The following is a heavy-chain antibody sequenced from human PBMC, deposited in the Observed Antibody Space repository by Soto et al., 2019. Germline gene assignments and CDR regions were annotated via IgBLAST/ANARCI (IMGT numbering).Heavy chain of an antibody. Sequence: SVKVSCKASGGTFSSYAISWVRQAPGQGLEWMGGIITIFGTANYAQKFQGRVTITADESTSTAYMELSSLRSEGTAVYYCARLLYDSRLNLDHDAFDIWGQGTMVTVSS. J-gene: IGHJ3*02. V-gene: IGHV1-69*13. CDR1: GGTFSSYA. CDR3: ARLLYDSRLNLDHDAFDI. D-gene: IGHD3-22*01. CDR2: IITIFGTA.